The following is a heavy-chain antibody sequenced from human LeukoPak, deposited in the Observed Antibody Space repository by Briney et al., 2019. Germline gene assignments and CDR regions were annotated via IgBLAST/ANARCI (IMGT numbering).Heavy chain of an antibody. Sequence: GESLKISCKGSGYTFIINWITWVRQMPGKGLEWMGRIDPSDSYTNYSPSFQGHVAISADKSISTAYLQWSSLKASDTAMYYCARGDSSSPALFNYWGQGTLVTVSS. J-gene: IGHJ4*02. D-gene: IGHD6-13*01. CDR2: IDPSDSYT. CDR3: ARGDSSSPALFNY. V-gene: IGHV5-10-1*01. CDR1: GYTFIINW.